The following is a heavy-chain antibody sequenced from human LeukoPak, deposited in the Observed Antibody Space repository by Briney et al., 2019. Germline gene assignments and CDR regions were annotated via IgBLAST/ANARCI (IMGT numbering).Heavy chain of an antibody. D-gene: IGHD6-6*01. CDR1: GYTFTDYY. Sequence: ASVKVSCXVSGYTFTDYYMHWVQQAPGKGLEWMGLVDPEDGETIYAEKFQVRVTITADTPTDTAYMELSSLRSEDTAVYYCATIEYSSSSRAFDIWGQGTMVTVSS. V-gene: IGHV1-69-2*01. CDR3: ATIEYSSSSRAFDI. CDR2: VDPEDGET. J-gene: IGHJ3*02.